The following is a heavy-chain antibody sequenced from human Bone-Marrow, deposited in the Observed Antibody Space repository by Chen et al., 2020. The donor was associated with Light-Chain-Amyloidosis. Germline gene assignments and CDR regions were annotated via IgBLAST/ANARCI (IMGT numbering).Heavy chain of an antibody. CDR2: VYSTGRT. J-gene: IGHJ4*02. CDR3: TREIGMAVAD. V-gene: IGHV4-4*07. D-gene: IGHD1-26*01. CDR1: NGSISNSY. Sequence: HLQESGPGLVKPSETLSLTCAVSNGSISNSYWNWIRQSAGKGLEWIGRVYSTGRTNFNPSFKSRVTMSVDTPKNQIFLRLSSLTAADTAVYYCTREIGMAVADWGRGTLVTVSS.